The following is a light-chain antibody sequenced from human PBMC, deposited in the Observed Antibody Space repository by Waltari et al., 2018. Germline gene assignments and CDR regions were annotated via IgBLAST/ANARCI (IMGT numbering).Light chain of an antibody. J-gene: IGLJ2*01. CDR2: ADS. V-gene: IGLV3-9*01. Sequence: SFDLTQPLPVSVSLGQTARITCGGTNIGSKNVHWYLQRPGLAPVLVIFADSTRPSGIPERFSGSNSGNTATLTISRVQADDGADYYCQVWDGSTVVFGGGTKLTVV. CDR3: QVWDGSTVV. CDR1: NIGSKN.